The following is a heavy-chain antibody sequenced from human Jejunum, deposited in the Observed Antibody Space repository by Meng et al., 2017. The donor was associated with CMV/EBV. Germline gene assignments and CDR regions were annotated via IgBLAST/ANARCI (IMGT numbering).Heavy chain of an antibody. Sequence: SGFTFTTYWMAWVRQAPGKGLEWVANINQDEGEKYYVDSVYGRFTVSRDNTKNSLYLQMNSLRAEDTAVYSCARSAPYVYSSPGVWGQGTTVTVSS. V-gene: IGHV3-7*01. J-gene: IGHJ6*02. D-gene: IGHD6-19*01. CDR1: GFTFTTYW. CDR2: INQDEGEK. CDR3: ARSAPYVYSSPGV.